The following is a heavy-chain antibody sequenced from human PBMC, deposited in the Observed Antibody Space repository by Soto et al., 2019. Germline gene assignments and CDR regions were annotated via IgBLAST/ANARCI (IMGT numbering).Heavy chain of an antibody. J-gene: IGHJ4*02. CDR2: IDSGGTTI. CDR1: GFTFSSYS. CDR3: ARRTSGWYSDY. D-gene: IGHD6-19*01. Sequence: EVQLVESGGGLVQPGGSLRLSCAASGFTFSSYSMIWVRQPPGKGLECISYIDSGGTTIYQTDSVKGRFTISRDNAKNSLYLQRNSLRGEDTAVYYCARRTSGWYSDYWGLGTLVTVSS. V-gene: IGHV3-48*01.